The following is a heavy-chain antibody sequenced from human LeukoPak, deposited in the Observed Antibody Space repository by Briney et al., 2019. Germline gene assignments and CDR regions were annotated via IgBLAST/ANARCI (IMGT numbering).Heavy chain of an antibody. CDR3: ARPPNSTGGLVEH. Sequence: SDTLSLTCTVSGGSISSHYWSWIRQPPGKGLEWIGYIYYSGSTNYNPSLQSRVTISVDTSKNQFSLKLSSVTAADTAVSYCARPPNSTGGLVEHLGPGTLVTVSS. V-gene: IGHV4-59*07. CDR1: GGSISSHY. CDR2: IYYSGST. D-gene: IGHD3-10*01. J-gene: IGHJ4*01.